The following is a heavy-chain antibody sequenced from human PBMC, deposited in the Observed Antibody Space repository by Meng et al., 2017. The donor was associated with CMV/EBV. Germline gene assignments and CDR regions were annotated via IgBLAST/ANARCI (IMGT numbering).Heavy chain of an antibody. CDR3: ARRVGWFGVVIAFDF. V-gene: IGHV3-30-3*01. Sequence: GESLKISCAASGFTFSSYAMHWVRQAPGKGLEWVAVISYDGSNKYYADSVKGRFTISRDNSKNSLYLQMNSLRAEDTAVYYCARRVGWFGVVIAFDFWGQGTLVTVSS. D-gene: IGHD3-3*01. CDR1: GFTFSSYA. J-gene: IGHJ4*02. CDR2: ISYDGSNK.